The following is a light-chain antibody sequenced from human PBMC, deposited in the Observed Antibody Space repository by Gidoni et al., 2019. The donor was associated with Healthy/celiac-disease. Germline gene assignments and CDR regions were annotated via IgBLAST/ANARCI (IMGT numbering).Light chain of an antibody. CDR2: GAS. Sequence: EIVLTQSPGTLSLSPGERATLSCRASQSVSSSYLAWYQQKPGQAPRLLIYGASSRATGIPDRFSGSGSGTDFTLTISRLEPEDFAVYYCQQYGSSPFTFGPGPNVDIK. J-gene: IGKJ3*01. V-gene: IGKV3-20*01. CDR1: QSVSSSY. CDR3: QQYGSSPFT.